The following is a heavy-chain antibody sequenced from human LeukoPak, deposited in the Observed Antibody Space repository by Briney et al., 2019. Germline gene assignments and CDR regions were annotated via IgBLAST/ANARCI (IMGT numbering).Heavy chain of an antibody. Sequence: GRSLRLSCAASGFTFGDYAMHWVRHAPGKGLEWVANMNEDGSERDYVDSVKGRFTISRDNARKSLYLQMSSLRAEDTAVYYCATYSHWVAGDVWGQGTTVTVSS. CDR1: GFTFGDYA. D-gene: IGHD3-16*01. J-gene: IGHJ6*02. CDR3: ATYSHWVAGDV. CDR2: MNEDGSER. V-gene: IGHV3-7*01.